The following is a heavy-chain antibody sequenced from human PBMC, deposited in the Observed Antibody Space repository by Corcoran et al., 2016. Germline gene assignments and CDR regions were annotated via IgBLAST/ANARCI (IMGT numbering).Heavy chain of an antibody. CDR2: IYYSGST. V-gene: IGHV4-59*01. J-gene: IGHJ5*02. Sequence: QVQLQESGPGLVKPSETLSLTCTVSGGSISGYYWSWIRQPPGKGLEWIGYIYYSGSTNYNPSLKSRVTISVDTSKNQFSLKLSSLTAADTAVYYCAMSAPGWAAAGQANWFDPWGQGTLVTGSS. CDR3: AMSAPGWAAAGQANWFDP. CDR1: GGSISGYY. D-gene: IGHD6-13*01.